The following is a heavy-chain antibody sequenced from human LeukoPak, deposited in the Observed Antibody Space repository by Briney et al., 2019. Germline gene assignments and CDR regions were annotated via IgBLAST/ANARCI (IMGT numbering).Heavy chain of an antibody. V-gene: IGHV3-23*01. CDR2: ISGSGGST. CDR3: AREHTIAATGTHWFDP. J-gene: IGHJ5*02. CDR1: GFTFNTYA. D-gene: IGHD6-13*01. Sequence: GESLRLSCAASGFTFNTYAMIWVRQAPGKGLEWVSAISGSGGSTYYADSVKGRFTISRDNSENMLYLQMNSLRVEDTAVYYCAREHTIAATGTHWFDPWGQGTLVTVSS.